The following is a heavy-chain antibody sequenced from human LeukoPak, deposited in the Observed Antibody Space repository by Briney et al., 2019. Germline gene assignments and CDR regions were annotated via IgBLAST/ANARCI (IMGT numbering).Heavy chain of an antibody. Sequence: GGSLRLSCAASGFTFSSYGMHWVRQAPGKGLEWVAVISYDGSNKYYADSVKGRFTISRDNPKNTLYLQMNSLRAEDTAVYYCAKDLDYWGQGTLVTVSS. J-gene: IGHJ4*02. V-gene: IGHV3-30*18. CDR1: GFTFSSYG. CDR2: ISYDGSNK. CDR3: AKDLDY.